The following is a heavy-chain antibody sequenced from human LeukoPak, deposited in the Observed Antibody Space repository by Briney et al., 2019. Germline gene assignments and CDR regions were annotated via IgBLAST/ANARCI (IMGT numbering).Heavy chain of an antibody. D-gene: IGHD2-15*01. CDR1: GFTFSRYG. V-gene: IGHV3-30*18. CDR3: AKDGIGYGELTSV. CDR2: ISYDGSNK. Sequence: PGGSLRLSCAASGFTFSRYGMHWVRQAPGKGLEWVAVISYDGSNKYYADSVKCRFTISRDNSTNTLYLQMNSLRAEDTAVYYCAKDGIGYGELTSVWGQGTLVTVSS. J-gene: IGHJ4*02.